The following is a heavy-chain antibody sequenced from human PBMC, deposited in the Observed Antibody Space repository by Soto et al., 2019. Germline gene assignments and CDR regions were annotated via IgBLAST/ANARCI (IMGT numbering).Heavy chain of an antibody. CDR3: ARVVHSNYAGKWFDP. CDR2: IYYSGST. Sequence: QVQLQESGPGLVKPSQTLSLTCTVSGGSISSGDYYWSWIRQPPGKGLEWIGYIYYSGSTYYNPSLKSRVTISVDTSKNQFSLKLSSVTAADTAVYYCARVVHSNYAGKWFDPWGQGTLVTVSS. D-gene: IGHD4-4*01. CDR1: GGSISSGDYY. J-gene: IGHJ5*02. V-gene: IGHV4-30-4*01.